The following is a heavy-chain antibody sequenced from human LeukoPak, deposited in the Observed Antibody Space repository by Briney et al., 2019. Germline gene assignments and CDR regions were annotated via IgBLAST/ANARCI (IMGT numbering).Heavy chain of an antibody. V-gene: IGHV1-69*06. CDR1: GGTFSSYA. CDR3: ARDRVGYSYGPFDY. D-gene: IGHD5-18*01. CDR2: IIPIFGTA. J-gene: IGHJ4*02. Sequence: SVKVSCKASGGTFSSYAISWVRQAPGQGLEWMGGIIPIFGTANYAQKFQGRVTITADKSTSTAYMELSSLRSEDTAVYYCARDRVGYSYGPFDYWGRGTLVTVSS.